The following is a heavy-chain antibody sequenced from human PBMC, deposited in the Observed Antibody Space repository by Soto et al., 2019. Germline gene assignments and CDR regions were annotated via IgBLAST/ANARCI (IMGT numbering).Heavy chain of an antibody. V-gene: IGHV4-31*03. D-gene: IGHD2-2*01. CDR1: GASISRGDYY. Sequence: QVKLQESGPGRVNPSQTLSLTCPFSGASISRGDYYWGGIRQLPGKDLGWIAYIYYNGNTYYTPSLKSRATISLDTSRNQFFLNLNSVTAADTAVYYCARDVGSSHGPGHPHYFDYWGQGTLVTVSS. CDR2: IYYNGNT. J-gene: IGHJ4*02. CDR3: ARDVGSSHGPGHPHYFDY.